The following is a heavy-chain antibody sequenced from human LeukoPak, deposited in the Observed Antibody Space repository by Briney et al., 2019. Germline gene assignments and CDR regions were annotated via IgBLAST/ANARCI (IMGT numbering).Heavy chain of an antibody. D-gene: IGHD2-15*01. CDR1: GYTFTSYD. V-gene: IGHV1-8*01. CDR3: ARESDLLRADDY. J-gene: IGHJ4*02. CDR2: MNPNSGNT. Sequence: VASVKVSCKASGYTFTSYDINWVRQATGQGLEWMGWMNPNSGNTGYAQKFQGRVTMTRNTSISTAYMELSSLTSEDTAVYYCARESDLLRADDYWGQGTLVTVSS.